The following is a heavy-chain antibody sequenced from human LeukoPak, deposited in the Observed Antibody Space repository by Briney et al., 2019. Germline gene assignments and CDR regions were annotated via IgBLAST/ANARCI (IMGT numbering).Heavy chain of an antibody. CDR1: GYTFTGHY. CDR2: INPNTGGT. Sequence: ASVKVSCKTSGYTFTGHYMHWVRQAPGQGLEWMGWINPNTGGTNSAQKFQGRVTMTGDTSLSTAYMELSRLRSDDTAVYYCARLRSSTWLLIDYWGQGTLVTVSS. D-gene: IGHD6-13*01. V-gene: IGHV1-2*02. J-gene: IGHJ4*02. CDR3: ARLRSSTWLLIDY.